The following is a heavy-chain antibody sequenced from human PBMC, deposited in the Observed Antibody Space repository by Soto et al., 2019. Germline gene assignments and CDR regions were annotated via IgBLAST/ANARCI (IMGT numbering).Heavy chain of an antibody. J-gene: IGHJ6*02. V-gene: IGHV4-34*01. CDR1: GGSFSGYY. CDR2: INHSGST. Sequence: PSETLSLTXAVYGGSFSGYYWSWIRQPPGKGLEWIGEINHSGSTNYNPSLKSRVTISVDTSKNQFSLKLSSVTAADTAVYYCARVGGIRYSSSWGSLYYYGMDVWGQGTTVTVSS. D-gene: IGHD6-13*01. CDR3: ARVGGIRYSSSWGSLYYYGMDV.